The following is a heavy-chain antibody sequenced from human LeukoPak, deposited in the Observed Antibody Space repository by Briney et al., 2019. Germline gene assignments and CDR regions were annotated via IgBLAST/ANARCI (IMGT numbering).Heavy chain of an antibody. D-gene: IGHD4-17*01. CDR3: ARGRGVATTGFDH. V-gene: IGHV1-2*02. J-gene: IGHJ4*02. CDR1: VYTFSGYY. CDR2: INSNSGAR. Sequence: ASVKVSCKASVYTFSGYYMHWVRQAPGQGLESMGWINSNSGARNYAPKFQGRVTFSRDNSISTAYMELSSLRSDDTAIYYCARGRGVATTGFDHWGQGTLVTVS.